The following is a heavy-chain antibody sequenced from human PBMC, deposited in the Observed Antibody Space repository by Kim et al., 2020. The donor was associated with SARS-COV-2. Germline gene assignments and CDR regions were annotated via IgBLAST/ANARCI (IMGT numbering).Heavy chain of an antibody. CDR2: IKQDGSEK. CDR3: AREMIAAASTEGYYYYYGMDV. Sequence: GGSLRLSCAASGFTFSSYWMSWVRQAPGKGLEWVANIKQDGSEKYYVDSVKGRFTISRDNAKNSLYLQMNSLRAEDTAVYYCAREMIAAASTEGYYYYYGMDVWGQGTTVTVSS. V-gene: IGHV3-7*01. J-gene: IGHJ6*02. CDR1: GFTFSSYW. D-gene: IGHD6-13*01.